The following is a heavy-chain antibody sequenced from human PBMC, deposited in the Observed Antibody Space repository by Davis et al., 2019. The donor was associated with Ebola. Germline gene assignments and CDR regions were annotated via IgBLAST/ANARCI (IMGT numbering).Heavy chain of an antibody. V-gene: IGHV3-74*01. J-gene: IGHJ4*02. CDR1: GFTFSSYW. CDR2: INTDGSRT. D-gene: IGHD6-13*01. Sequence: PGGSLRLSCAASGFTFSSYWIHWVRQAPGKGLVWVSRINTDGSRTRDADSVKGRFTISRDNAKNSLDLQMNSLRAEDTAAYYCARGSGYIEDSSFDSWGQGILVTVSS. CDR3: ARGSGYIEDSSFDS.